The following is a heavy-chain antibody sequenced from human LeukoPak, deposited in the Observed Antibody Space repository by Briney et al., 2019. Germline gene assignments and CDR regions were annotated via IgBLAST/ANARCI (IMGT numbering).Heavy chain of an antibody. CDR2: IYSGGST. J-gene: IGHJ3*02. CDR3: ARGGVGARRAAFDI. D-gene: IGHD1-26*01. Sequence: GGSLRLSCAASGFTVSSNYMSWVRQAPGKGLEWVSVIYSGGSTYYADSVKGRLTISRDNSKNTLYLQMNSLRAEDTAVYYCARGGVGARRAAFDIWGQGTMVTVSS. CDR1: GFTVSSNY. V-gene: IGHV3-53*01.